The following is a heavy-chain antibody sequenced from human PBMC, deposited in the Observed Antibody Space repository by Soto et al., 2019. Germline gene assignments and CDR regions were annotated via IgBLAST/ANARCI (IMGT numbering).Heavy chain of an antibody. CDR3: ARSTQIGMIVVVIRGFDY. J-gene: IGHJ4*02. CDR1: GYIFSSYA. V-gene: IGHV1-3*01. CDR2: INAGNGNT. D-gene: IGHD3-22*01. Sequence: GASVKVSCKASGYIFSSYAMHWVRQAPGQRLEWMGWINAGNGNTKYSQKFQGRVTITRDTSASTAYMELSSLRSEDTAVYYCARSTQIGMIVVVIRGFDYWGQGTLVTVSS.